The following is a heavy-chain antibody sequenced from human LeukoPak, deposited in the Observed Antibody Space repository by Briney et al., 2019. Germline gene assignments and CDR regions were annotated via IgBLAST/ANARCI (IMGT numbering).Heavy chain of an antibody. V-gene: IGHV3-23*01. Sequence: GGSLRLSCAASGFTFSSYSMNWVRQAPGKGLEWVSAISGSGGSTYYADSVKGRFTISRDNSKNTLYLQMNSLRAEDTAVYYCARVPAAGEYWFDPWGQGTLVTVSS. J-gene: IGHJ5*02. CDR2: ISGSGGST. CDR1: GFTFSSYS. CDR3: ARVPAAGEYWFDP. D-gene: IGHD2-2*01.